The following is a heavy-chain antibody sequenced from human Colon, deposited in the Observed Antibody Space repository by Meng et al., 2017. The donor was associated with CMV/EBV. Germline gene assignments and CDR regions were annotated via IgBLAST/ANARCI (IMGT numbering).Heavy chain of an antibody. J-gene: IGHJ4*02. Sequence: LRRPGAAYGFTFSSYARSWVRQAPGKGLKWVSSISDSGDNYADSVKGRFTISRDNSKNTLYLQMNSLRAEDTAVYYCVKDRSSVFDYWGQGTLVTVSS. V-gene: IGHV3-23*01. CDR3: VKDRSSVFDY. CDR2: ISDSGD. CDR1: GFTFSSYA.